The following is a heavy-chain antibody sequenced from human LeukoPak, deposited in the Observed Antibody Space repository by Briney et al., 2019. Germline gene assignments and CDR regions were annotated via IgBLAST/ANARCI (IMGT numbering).Heavy chain of an antibody. V-gene: IGHV3-23*01. Sequence: PGGSLRLSCAASGFTSSSYGMSWVRQAPGKGLEWVSAISGSGGSTYYADSVKGRFTISRDNSKNTLYLQMNSLRAEDTAVYYCARERYDILTGYQNLYYYYYMDVWGKGTTVTISS. D-gene: IGHD3-9*01. CDR1: GFTSSSYG. CDR3: ARERYDILTGYQNLYYYYYMDV. CDR2: ISGSGGST. J-gene: IGHJ6*03.